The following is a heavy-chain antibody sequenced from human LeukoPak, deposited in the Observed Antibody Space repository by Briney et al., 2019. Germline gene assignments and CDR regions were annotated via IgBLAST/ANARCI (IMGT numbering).Heavy chain of an antibody. CDR1: GYTFTRYD. CDR3: ARGLRREQQLLRDFDS. CDR2: MNPNSGNT. J-gene: IGHJ4*02. D-gene: IGHD6-13*01. V-gene: IGHV1-8*01. Sequence: ASVKVSCKASGYTFTRYDFNWVRQASGQGLEWMGWMNPNSGNTGYAQKFQGRVTMTRNTSVSTAYMELSSLRSEDTAVYYCARGLRREQQLLRDFDSWGQGTLVTVSS.